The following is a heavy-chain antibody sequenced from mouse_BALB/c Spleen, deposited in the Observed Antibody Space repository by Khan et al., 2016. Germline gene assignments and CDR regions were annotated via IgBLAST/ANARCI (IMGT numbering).Heavy chain of an antibody. Sequence: QVQLKESGPGLVQPSQSLSITCTVSGFSLISYGVHWVRQSPGKGLEWLGVIWSGGSTDYNAAFISRLSISKDNSKSQVFFKLNSLQADDTAIDYCARDDLCFDYWGQGTTLTVSS. D-gene: IGHD2-13*01. V-gene: IGHV2-4-1*01. CDR2: IWSGGST. CDR1: GFSLISYG. J-gene: IGHJ2*01. CDR3: ARDDLCFDY.